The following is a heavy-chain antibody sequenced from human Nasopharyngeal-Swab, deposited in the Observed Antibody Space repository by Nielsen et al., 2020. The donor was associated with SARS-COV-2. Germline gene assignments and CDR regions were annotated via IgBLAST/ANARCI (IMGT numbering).Heavy chain of an antibody. CDR2: INPNSGGT. V-gene: IGHV1-2*04. D-gene: IGHD6-19*01. CDR3: ARDSSDPYGMDV. Sequence: ASVTVSCQASVYTFTVYYLHWVRQAPGQGLEWMGWINPNSGGTNYAQKFQGWVTMTRDTSISTAYMELSRLRSDDTAVYYCARDSSDPYGMDVWGQGTTVTVSS. J-gene: IGHJ6*02. CDR1: VYTFTVYY.